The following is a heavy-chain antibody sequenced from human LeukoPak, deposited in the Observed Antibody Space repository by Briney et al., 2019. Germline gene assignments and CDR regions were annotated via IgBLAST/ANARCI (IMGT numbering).Heavy chain of an antibody. D-gene: IGHD4/OR15-4a*01. CDR1: GFTFSSNS. Sequence: LSGGSLRLSCAASGFTFSSNSMSWVRQAPGKGLEWVSFIYSDDTHYSDSVKGRFTISRDNSKNTLYLQMNSLRAEDTAVYYCARRAGAYSHPYDYWGQGTLVTVSS. CDR3: ARRAGAYSHPYDY. V-gene: IGHV3-53*01. J-gene: IGHJ4*02. CDR2: IYSDDT.